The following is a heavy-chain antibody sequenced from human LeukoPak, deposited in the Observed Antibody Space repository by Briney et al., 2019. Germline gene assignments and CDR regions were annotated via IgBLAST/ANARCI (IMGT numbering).Heavy chain of an antibody. J-gene: IGHJ5*02. Sequence: SGTLSLTCRVSGDSISIYYWSWIRQPPGKGLGWIGYIYNSGSTNYNPSLKSRVTISVDTSKNQLSLKLSSVTAADTAVYYCARSKAHLSTSWYGNWFDPWGQGTLVTVSS. V-gene: IGHV4-59*08. CDR2: IYNSGST. CDR3: ARSKAHLSTSWYGNWFDP. D-gene: IGHD2-2*01. CDR1: GDSISIYY.